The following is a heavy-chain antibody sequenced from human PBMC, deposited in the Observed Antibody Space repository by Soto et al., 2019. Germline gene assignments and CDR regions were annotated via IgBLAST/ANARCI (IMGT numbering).Heavy chain of an antibody. Sequence: QVQLVQSGAEVTKPGASVKVSCKTSGYTFTNYGLHWVRQAPGQGPEWMGWINAGNGYTKYSQTFKDRVTLGRDTVASTAYIEVRSLRFEDTAMYFCARDGAVADSPNFDSWGQGTLVTVSS. CDR2: INAGNGYT. CDR3: ARDGAVADSPNFDS. J-gene: IGHJ4*02. D-gene: IGHD6-19*01. V-gene: IGHV1-3*01. CDR1: GYTFTNYG.